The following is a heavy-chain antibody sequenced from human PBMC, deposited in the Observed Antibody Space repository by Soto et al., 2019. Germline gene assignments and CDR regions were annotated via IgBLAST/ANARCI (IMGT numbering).Heavy chain of an antibody. Sequence: GGSLRLSCAASGFTFDDYAMHWVRQAPGKGLEWVSGISWNSGSIGYADSVKGRFTISRDNAKNSLYLQMNSLRAEDTAVYYCAKDDYYGSGSYMPGAFDIWGQGTMVTVSS. CDR1: GFTFDDYA. D-gene: IGHD3-10*01. J-gene: IGHJ3*02. CDR3: AKDDYYGSGSYMPGAFDI. V-gene: IGHV3-9*01. CDR2: ISWNSGSI.